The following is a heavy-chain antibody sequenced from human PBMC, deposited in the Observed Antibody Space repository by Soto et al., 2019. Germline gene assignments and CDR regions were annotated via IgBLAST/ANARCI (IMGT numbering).Heavy chain of an antibody. CDR2: IKQDGSEK. V-gene: IGHV3-7*01. CDR3: ASSSIAASSHPFDAFDI. CDR1: GFTFRSYW. D-gene: IGHD6-6*01. J-gene: IGHJ3*02. Sequence: PGGPLRHSCASSGFTFRSYWMSWVRQAPGKGLEWVANIKQDGSEKYYVDSVKGRFTISRDNAKNSLYLQMNSLRAEDTAVYYCASSSIAASSHPFDAFDIWGQGTMVTVSS.